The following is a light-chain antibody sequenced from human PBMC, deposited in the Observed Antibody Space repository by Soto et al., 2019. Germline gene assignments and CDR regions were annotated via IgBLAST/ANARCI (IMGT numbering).Light chain of an antibody. CDR2: AAS. CDR1: QGIRKD. J-gene: IGKJ3*01. CDR3: LQHNSYPRT. Sequence: DIQMTQSPSSLSASVGDRVTITCRASQGIRKDLGWYQQKPGKAPKRLIYAASSLQSGVPSRFSGSGSGTEFTLTISSLQPEDFATYYCLQHNSYPRTFGPGTKVDIK. V-gene: IGKV1-17*01.